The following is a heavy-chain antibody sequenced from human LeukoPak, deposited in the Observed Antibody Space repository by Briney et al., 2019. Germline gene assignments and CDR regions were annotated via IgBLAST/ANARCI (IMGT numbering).Heavy chain of an antibody. CDR3: ARLRYFEWLLVPPPSYYYYYMDV. V-gene: IGHV4-39*01. D-gene: IGHD3-9*01. J-gene: IGHJ6*03. CDR2: VYYTGST. Sequence: SETLSLTCTVSGDSISGSSYYWAWIRQPPGKGLEWIGSVYYTGSTYYMSSLKSRVTISADTSKNLFSLKVNSMTAADTAVYYCARLRYFEWLLVPPPSYYYYYMDVWGEGTTVTVSS. CDR1: GDSISGSSYY.